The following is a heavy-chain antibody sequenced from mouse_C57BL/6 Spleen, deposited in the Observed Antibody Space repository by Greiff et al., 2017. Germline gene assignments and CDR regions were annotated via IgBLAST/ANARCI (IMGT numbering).Heavy chain of an antibody. CDR2: INPYNGGN. CDR1: GYTFTDYY. D-gene: IGHD2-3*01. CDR3: ARWLLRENFDY. J-gene: IGHJ2*01. Sequence: EVQLQQSGPVLVKPGASVSMSCKASGYTFTDYYMNWVKQSHGKSLEWIGVINPYNGGNSYNQKFKGKATLTVDKCSSTAYMEHNRLTSEDSAVYYCARWLLRENFDYWGQGTTLTVSS. V-gene: IGHV1-19*01.